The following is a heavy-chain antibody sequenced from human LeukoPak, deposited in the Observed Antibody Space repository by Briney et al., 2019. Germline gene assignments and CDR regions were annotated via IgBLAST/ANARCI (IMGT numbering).Heavy chain of an antibody. CDR3: ARGSYSSSWYSTNYYFDY. J-gene: IGHJ4*02. CDR2: IKQDGSEK. D-gene: IGHD6-13*01. CDR1: GFTFSSYW. V-gene: IGHV3-7*01. Sequence: GGSLRLSCAASGFTFSSYWMSWVRQAPGKGLEWVANIKQDGSEKYYVDSVKGRFTISRDDAKNSLYLQMNSLRAEDTAVYYCARGSYSSSWYSTNYYFDYWGQGTLVTVSS.